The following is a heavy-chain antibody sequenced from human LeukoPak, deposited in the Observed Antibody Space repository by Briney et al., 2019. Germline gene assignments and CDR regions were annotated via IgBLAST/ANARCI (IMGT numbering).Heavy chain of an antibody. J-gene: IGHJ5*02. CDR1: GCTLSRYS. V-gene: IGHV1-69*13. Sequence: SSVKVSCKASGCTLSRYSSSWVRQAPGQGLEWVGGINPIFGTANYAQKFQGRVTITADVSTSTAYMELSSLRYEDTAVYYCASSPQSRYSGSQDWFDPWGQGTLVTVSS. CDR3: ASSPQSRYSGSQDWFDP. CDR2: INPIFGTA. D-gene: IGHD1-26*01.